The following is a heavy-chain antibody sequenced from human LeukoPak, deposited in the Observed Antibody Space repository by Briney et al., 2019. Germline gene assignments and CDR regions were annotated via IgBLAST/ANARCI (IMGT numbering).Heavy chain of an antibody. CDR1: GGSISSYY. CDR3: ARGEMHYGSGSYSRSWFDP. J-gene: IGHJ5*02. D-gene: IGHD3-10*01. CDR2: IYTSGST. V-gene: IGHV4-4*07. Sequence: PSETLSLTCTVSGGSISSYYWSWTRQPAGKGLEWIGRIYTSGSTNYNPSLKSRVTMSVDTSKNQFSLKLSSVTAADTAAYYCARGEMHYGSGSYSRSWFDPWGQGTLVTVSS.